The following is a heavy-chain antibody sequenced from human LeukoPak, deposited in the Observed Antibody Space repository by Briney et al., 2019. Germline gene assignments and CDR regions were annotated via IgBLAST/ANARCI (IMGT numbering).Heavy chain of an antibody. CDR3: ARGVGYHDSSGYYAGVDDAFDI. CDR2: INPNSGGT. D-gene: IGHD3-22*01. CDR1: GYTFTGYY. V-gene: IGHV1-2*02. J-gene: IGHJ3*02. Sequence: ASVKVSCKASGYTFTGYYMHWVRQAPGQGLEWMGWINPNSGGTNYAQKFQGRVTMTRDTSISTAYMELSRLRSDDTAVYYCARGVGYHDSSGYYAGVDDAFDIWGQGTMVTVSS.